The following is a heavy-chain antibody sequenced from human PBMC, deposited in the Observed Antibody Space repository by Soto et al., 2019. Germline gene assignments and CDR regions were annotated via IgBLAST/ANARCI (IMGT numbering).Heavy chain of an antibody. Sequence: SETLSLTCTVSGGSISSGDYYWSWIRQPPGKGLEWIGYIYYSGSTYYNPSLKSRVTISVDTSKNQFSLKLSSVTAADTAVYYCARGHDILTGYYANWFDPWGQGTLVT. D-gene: IGHD3-9*01. CDR3: ARGHDILTGYYANWFDP. CDR2: IYYSGST. CDR1: GGSISSGDYY. V-gene: IGHV4-30-4*01. J-gene: IGHJ5*02.